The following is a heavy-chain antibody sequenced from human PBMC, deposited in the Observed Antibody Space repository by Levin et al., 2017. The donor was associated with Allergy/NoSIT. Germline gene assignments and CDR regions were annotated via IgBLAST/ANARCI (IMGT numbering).Heavy chain of an antibody. CDR2: INHSGST. J-gene: IGHJ4*02. V-gene: IGHV4-34*01. Sequence: SQTLSLTCAVYGGSFSGYYWSWIRPPPGKGLEWIGEINHSGSTNYNPSLKSRVTISVDTSKNQFYLKLSSVTAADTAVYYCARRRSGWAYYFDYWGQGTLVTVSS. D-gene: IGHD6-19*01. CDR1: GGSFSGYY. CDR3: ARRRSGWAYYFDY.